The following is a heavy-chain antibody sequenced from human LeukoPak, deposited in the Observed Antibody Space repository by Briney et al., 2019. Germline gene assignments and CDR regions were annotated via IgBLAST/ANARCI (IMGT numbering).Heavy chain of an antibody. V-gene: IGHV4-31*03. J-gene: IGHJ4*02. CDR3: ARGLLWFGEFRYFDY. D-gene: IGHD3-10*01. Sequence: SQTLSHTCTVSGGSISSGGYYWSWIRQHPGKGLEWIGYIYYSGSTYYNPSLKSRITISIDTSKNQFSLKLSSVTAADTAVYYCARGLLWFGEFRYFDYWGQGTLVTVSS. CDR2: IYYSGST. CDR1: GGSISSGGYY.